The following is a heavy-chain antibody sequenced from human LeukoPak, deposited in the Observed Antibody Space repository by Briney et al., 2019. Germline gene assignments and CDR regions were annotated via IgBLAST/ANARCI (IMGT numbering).Heavy chain of an antibody. V-gene: IGHV3-23*01. CDR3: AKRGVVIRAVIVIGFHKEAHYFDS. CDR2: ISGSAGGT. CDR1: GITLSNYG. J-gene: IGHJ4*02. Sequence: GGSLRLSCVVSGITLSNYGMAWVRQAPGKGLEWVSGISGSAGGTNYADSVKGRFTISRDNSKNTLYLQMNRLRAEDTAVYFCAKRGVVIRAVIVIGFHKEAHYFDSWGQGTLVTVSS. D-gene: IGHD3-10*01.